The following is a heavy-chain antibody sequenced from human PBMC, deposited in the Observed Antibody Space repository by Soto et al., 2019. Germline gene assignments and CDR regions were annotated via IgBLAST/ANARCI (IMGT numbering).Heavy chain of an antibody. D-gene: IGHD1-7*01. CDR1: GFTFSSYA. V-gene: IGHV3-30-3*01. J-gene: IGHJ6*02. CDR2: ISYDGSNK. Sequence: MRLSCAASGFTFSSYAMHWVRQAPGKGLEWVAVISYDGSNKYYADSVKGRFTISRDNSKNTLYLQMNSLRAEDTAVYYCARDRNWNSPYYYGMDVWGQGTAVTV. CDR3: ARDRNWNSPYYYGMDV.